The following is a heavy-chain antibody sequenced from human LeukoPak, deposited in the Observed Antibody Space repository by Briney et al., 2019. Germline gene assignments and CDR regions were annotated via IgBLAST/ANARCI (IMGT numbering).Heavy chain of an antibody. CDR2: ISSSSSTI. J-gene: IGHJ6*03. D-gene: IGHD2-8*01. V-gene: IGHV3-48*01. Sequence: GGSLRLSCAASGFTFSSYSMNWVRQAPGKGLEWVSYISSSSSTIYYADSVKGRFSISRDSSKNILYLQMNSLRAEDTAVYYCAKDRCSNGVGCYYYYMDVWGKGTTVTISS. CDR3: AKDRCSNGVGCYYYYMDV. CDR1: GFTFSSYS.